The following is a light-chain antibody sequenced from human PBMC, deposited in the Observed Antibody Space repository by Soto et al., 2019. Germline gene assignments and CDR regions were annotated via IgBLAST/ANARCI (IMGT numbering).Light chain of an antibody. CDR3: QQYNSYSPWT. V-gene: IGKV1-5*01. Sequence: DIQMTQSPSTLSASLGDIVTITCLARQSISSGLAWYQQKPGKAPKVLIYDASSLQSGVPSRFSGSGSGTEFTLTISSLQPEDFAIYYCQQYNSYSPWTFGQRTKVDIK. J-gene: IGKJ1*01. CDR2: DAS. CDR1: QSISSG.